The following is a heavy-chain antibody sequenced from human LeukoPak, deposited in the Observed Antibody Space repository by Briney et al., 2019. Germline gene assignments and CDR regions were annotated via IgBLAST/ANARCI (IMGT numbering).Heavy chain of an antibody. V-gene: IGHV3-23*01. D-gene: IGHD3-9*01. Sequence: GGSLRLSCAASGFTFSSYAMSWVRQAPGKGLEWVSAISGSGGSTYYADSVKGRFTISRDNSKNTLYLQMNSLRAEDTAVYYCAKGGLYDILTGYPHFDYWGQGTLVTVSS. J-gene: IGHJ4*02. CDR2: ISGSGGST. CDR1: GFTFSSYA. CDR3: AKGGLYDILTGYPHFDY.